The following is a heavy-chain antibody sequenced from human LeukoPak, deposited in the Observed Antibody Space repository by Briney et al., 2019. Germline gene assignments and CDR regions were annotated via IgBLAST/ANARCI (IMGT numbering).Heavy chain of an antibody. D-gene: IGHD3-10*01. CDR3: ARGRGRLLWFGELLLAFDI. CDR2: VFYSGST. Sequence: SETLSLTCTVSGASITSSYWTWIRQPPGKGLEWIGCVFYSGSTNYNPSLKSRVTISVDTSKNQFSLKLSSVTAADTAVYYCARGRGRLLWFGELLLAFDIWGQGTMVTVSS. CDR1: GASITSSY. J-gene: IGHJ3*02. V-gene: IGHV4-59*12.